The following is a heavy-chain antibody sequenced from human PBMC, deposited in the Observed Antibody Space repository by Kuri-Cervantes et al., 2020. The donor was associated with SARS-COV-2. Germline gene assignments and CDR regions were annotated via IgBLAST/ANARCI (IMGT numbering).Heavy chain of an antibody. J-gene: IGHJ4*02. Sequence: GESLKISCAVFGFTFSNYGMSWIRQAPGRGLEWVSYISSSGSTIYYADSVKGRFTISRDNAKNSLYLQMNSLRAEDTAVYYCAREFFGVVNGYFDYWGQGTLVTVSS. CDR1: GFTFSNYG. V-gene: IGHV3-11*04. CDR2: ISSSGSTI. D-gene: IGHD3-3*01. CDR3: AREFFGVVNGYFDY.